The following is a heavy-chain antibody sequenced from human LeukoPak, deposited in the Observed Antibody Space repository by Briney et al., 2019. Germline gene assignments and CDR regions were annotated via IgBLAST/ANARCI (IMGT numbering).Heavy chain of an antibody. CDR3: ARNPRRGFLHGPPPGPY. CDR2: ISSSGRTI. Sequence: GGSLRLSCAASGFTFSSYEMNWVRQAPGKGLEWVSYISSSGRTIYYADSVKGRFTISRDNAKNSLYLQMNSLRAEDTAVYYCARNPRRGFLHGPPPGPYWGQGTLVTVSS. CDR1: GFTFSSYE. V-gene: IGHV3-48*03. D-gene: IGHD3-10*01. J-gene: IGHJ4*02.